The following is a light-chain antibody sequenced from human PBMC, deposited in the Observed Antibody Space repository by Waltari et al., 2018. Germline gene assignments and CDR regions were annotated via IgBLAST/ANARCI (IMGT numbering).Light chain of an antibody. CDR3: STYTSGGAPVV. Sequence: QSALTQPASVSGSRGQSIPISCSSPDSDVGSFDFLYWYQQHPGKAPHLIIYKVSTWHSGITILYAASTTGNTAPLTFSGREAEAESTYNCSTYTSGGAPVVFGPG. V-gene: IGLV2-14*01. J-gene: IGLJ1*01. CDR2: KVS. CDR1: DSDVGSFDF.